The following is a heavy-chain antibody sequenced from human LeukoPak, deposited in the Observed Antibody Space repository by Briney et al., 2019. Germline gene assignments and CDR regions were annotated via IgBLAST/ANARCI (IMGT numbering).Heavy chain of an antibody. CDR3: TTTQAGVTFGLDY. J-gene: IGHJ4*02. D-gene: IGHD3-10*01. CDR2: IKTKTSAGTT. V-gene: IGHV3-15*01. CDR1: GFTFSSYG. Sequence: PGGSLRLSCAASGFTFSSYGMHWVRQAPGKGLEWVGRIKTKTSAGTTDYAAAVKGRFTISRDDSKNTVYLQMNSLKTEDTAVYFCTTTQAGVTFGLDYWGQGTLVTVSS.